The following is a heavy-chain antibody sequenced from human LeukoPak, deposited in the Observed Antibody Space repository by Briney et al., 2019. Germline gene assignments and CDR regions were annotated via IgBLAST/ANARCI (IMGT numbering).Heavy chain of an antibody. Sequence: SETLSLTCAVYGGSFSGYYWSWIRQPPGKGLEWIGEINHSGSTNYNPSLKSRVTISVDTSKNQFSLKLSSLTAADTAVYYCARTVPASALDYWGQGTLVTVSS. V-gene: IGHV4-34*01. CDR3: ARTVPASALDY. J-gene: IGHJ4*02. CDR1: GGSFSGYY. CDR2: INHSGST.